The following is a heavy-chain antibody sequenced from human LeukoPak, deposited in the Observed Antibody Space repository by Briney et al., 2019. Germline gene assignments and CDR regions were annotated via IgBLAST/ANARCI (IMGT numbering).Heavy chain of an antibody. Sequence: GGSLRLSCAASGFTFSSYWMSWVRQAPGKGLEWVANIKQDGGEKFYVESVRGRFTISRDNAKNSLYLQMKSLRAEDTAVYYCARDYPTGDTIFGVVIMDRFDYWGQGTLVTVSS. CDR3: ARDYPTGDTIFGVVIMDRFDY. CDR2: IKQDGGEK. CDR1: GFTFSSYW. D-gene: IGHD3-3*01. J-gene: IGHJ4*02. V-gene: IGHV3-7*01.